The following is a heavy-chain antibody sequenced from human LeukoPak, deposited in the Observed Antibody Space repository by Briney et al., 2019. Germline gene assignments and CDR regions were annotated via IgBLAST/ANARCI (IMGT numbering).Heavy chain of an antibody. CDR3: VEGGAARFDY. CDR1: GFTFSNYA. CDR2: ISGSDGST. D-gene: IGHD5-18*01. V-gene: IGHV3-23*01. Sequence: GSLRLSCAASGFTFSNYAMSWVRQAPGKGLEWVSAISGSDGSTNYADSVKGRFTISRDNSKNTLYLQMNSLRAEDTAVNYCVEGGAARFDYWGQGTLVAVSS. J-gene: IGHJ4*02.